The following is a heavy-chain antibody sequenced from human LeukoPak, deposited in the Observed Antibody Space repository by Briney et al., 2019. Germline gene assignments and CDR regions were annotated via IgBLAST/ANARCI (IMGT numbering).Heavy chain of an antibody. CDR3: ARIARIAARRSNQILDAFDI. Sequence: PGGSLRLSCAASGFTFSTYGMHWVRQAPGKGLEWVAVIWYDGSNKYYADSVKGRFTISRDSSKSTLHLQVNSLRAEDTAVYYCARIARIAARRSNQILDAFDIWGQGTMVTVSS. CDR1: GFTFSTYG. CDR2: IWYDGSNK. J-gene: IGHJ3*02. V-gene: IGHV3-33*01. D-gene: IGHD6-6*01.